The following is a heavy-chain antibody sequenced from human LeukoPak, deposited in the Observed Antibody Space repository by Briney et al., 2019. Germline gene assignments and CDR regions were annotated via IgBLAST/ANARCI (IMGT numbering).Heavy chain of an antibody. CDR1: GFTFSSYG. J-gene: IGHJ4*02. D-gene: IGHD1-26*01. CDR3: AKDVVGATGGRLDY. V-gene: IGHV3-30*18. Sequence: GRSLRLSCAASGFTFSSYGMHWVRQAPGKGLEWVAVISYDGSNKYYADSVKGRFTISRDNSKNTLYLQMNSLRAEDTAVYYCAKDVVGATGGRLDYWGQGTLVTVSS. CDR2: ISYDGSNK.